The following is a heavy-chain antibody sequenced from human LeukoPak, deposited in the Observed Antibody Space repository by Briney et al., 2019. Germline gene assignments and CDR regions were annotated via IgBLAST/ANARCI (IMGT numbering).Heavy chain of an antibody. J-gene: IGHJ4*02. CDR3: ARNSSGNYFDY. CDR1: GNSIGNTYY. Sequence: KASETLSLTCAVSGNSIGNTYYWGWIRQPPGKELEWIGSIYNSGSTHYNPSLKSRVTISVDTSKNQFSLKLSSVTAADTAVYYCARNSSGNYFDYWGQGTLVTVSS. CDR2: IYNSGST. V-gene: IGHV4-38-2*01. D-gene: IGHD1-26*01.